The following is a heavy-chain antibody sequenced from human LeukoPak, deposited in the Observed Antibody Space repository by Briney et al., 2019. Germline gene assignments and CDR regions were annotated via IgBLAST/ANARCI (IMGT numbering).Heavy chain of an antibody. V-gene: IGHV3-30-3*01. J-gene: IGHJ4*02. CDR3: ARALSDIVVVPAATGDY. Sequence: GGSLRLSCAASGFTFSSYAMHWVRQAPGKGLEWVAVISYDGSNKYYADSVKGRFTISRDNSKNTLYLQMNSLRAEDTAVYCCARALSDIVVVPAATGDYWGQGTLVTVSS. CDR2: ISYDGSNK. CDR1: GFTFSSYA. D-gene: IGHD2-2*01.